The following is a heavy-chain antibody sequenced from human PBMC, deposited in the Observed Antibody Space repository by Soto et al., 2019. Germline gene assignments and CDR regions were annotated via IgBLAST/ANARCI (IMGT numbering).Heavy chain of an antibody. J-gene: IGHJ4*03. CDR1: GGTFSSYA. Sequence: SVKVSCKASGGTFSSYAISWVRQAPGQGLEWMGGIIPIFGTANYAQKFQGRVTITADASTSTAYMELSSLRSEDTAVYYCAAHDCSSTSCFAYYFDYWGKGTTVTVSS. CDR2: IIPIFGTA. CDR3: AAHDCSSTSCFAYYFDY. V-gene: IGHV1-69*13. D-gene: IGHD2-2*01.